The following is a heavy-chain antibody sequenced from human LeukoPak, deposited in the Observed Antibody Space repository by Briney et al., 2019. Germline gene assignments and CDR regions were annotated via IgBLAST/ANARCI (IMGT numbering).Heavy chain of an antibody. CDR2: INHSGST. CDR3: ESSRFGYYYMDV. CDR1: GGSFSGYY. J-gene: IGHJ6*03. V-gene: IGHV4-34*01. Sequence: SETLSLTCAVYGGSFSGYYWSWIRQPPGKGLEWIGEINHSGSTNYNPSLKSRVTISVDTSKNQFSLKLSSVTAADTAVYYCESSRFGYYYMDVWGKGTTVTVSS. D-gene: IGHD3-16*01.